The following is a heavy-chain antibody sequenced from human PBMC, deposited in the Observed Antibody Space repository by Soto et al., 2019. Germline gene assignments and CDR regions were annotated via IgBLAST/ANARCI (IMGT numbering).Heavy chain of an antibody. CDR3: ARALVGSSSWYVSSYYYYGIDV. D-gene: IGHD6-13*01. J-gene: IGHJ6*02. CDR2: ISYDGSNK. V-gene: IGHV3-30-3*01. CDR1: GFTFSSYA. Sequence: QVQLVESGGGVVQPGRSLRLSCAASGFTFSSYAMHWVRQAPGKGLEWVAVISYDGSNKYYADSVKGRFTISRDNSKNTLYLQMNSLRAEDTAVYYCARALVGSSSWYVSSYYYYGIDVWGQGTTVTVSS.